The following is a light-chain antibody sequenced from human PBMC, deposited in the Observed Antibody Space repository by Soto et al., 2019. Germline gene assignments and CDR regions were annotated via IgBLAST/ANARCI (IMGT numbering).Light chain of an antibody. V-gene: IGKV1-5*03. CDR3: QQYDSYPIG. CDR2: KAS. Sequence: DIQMTQSPSTLSASVGDRVTITCRASQSISTWLAWYQQKPGKAPKLLIYKASILESGVPSRFSGSGSGTEFTLTISSLQPDDFATYYCQQYDSYPIGFGHGTRLEIK. CDR1: QSISTW. J-gene: IGKJ5*01.